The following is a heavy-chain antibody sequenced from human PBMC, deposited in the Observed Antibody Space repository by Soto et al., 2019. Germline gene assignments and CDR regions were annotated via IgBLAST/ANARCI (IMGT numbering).Heavy chain of an antibody. D-gene: IGHD2-15*01. J-gene: IGHJ6*02. CDR3: ARDYCSGGSCLYGMDV. CDR1: GFTFSSYS. V-gene: IGHV3-21*01. Sequence: EVQLVESGGGLVKPGGSLRLSCAASGFTFSSYSMNWVRQAPGKGLEWVSSISSSSSYIYYADSVKGRFTISRDNAKNSLYLQMNSRRAEDTAVYYCARDYCSGGSCLYGMDVWGQGTTVTVSS. CDR2: ISSSSSYI.